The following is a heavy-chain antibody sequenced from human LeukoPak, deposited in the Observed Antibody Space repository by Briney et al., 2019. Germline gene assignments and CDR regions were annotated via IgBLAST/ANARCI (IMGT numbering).Heavy chain of an antibody. Sequence: ASVKVSCKASGGTFSSYAISWVRQAPGQGLEWMGGIIPIFGTANYAQKFQGRVTITTDESTSTAYMELSSLRSEDTAVYYCARRSITMVRGVMGWAFDIWGQGTTVTVS. CDR1: GGTFSSYA. J-gene: IGHJ3*02. CDR2: IIPIFGTA. CDR3: ARRSITMVRGVMGWAFDI. V-gene: IGHV1-69*05. D-gene: IGHD3-10*01.